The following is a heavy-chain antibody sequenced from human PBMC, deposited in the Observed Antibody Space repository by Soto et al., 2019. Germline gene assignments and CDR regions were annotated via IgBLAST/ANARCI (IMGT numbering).Heavy chain of an antibody. CDR2: IYWDDDK. J-gene: IGHJ4*02. V-gene: IGHV2-5*02. CDR1: GFSLSTSGVG. D-gene: IGHD1-26*01. CDR3: AHTEWGAARDY. Sequence: QITLKESGPTLVKPTQTLTLTCTFSGFSLSTSGVGVGWIRQPPGKALEWLALIYWDDDKRYSPSLKSRLTITQDTSNNQVVLTMTNMDPVDTATYYCAHTEWGAARDYWGQGTLVTVSS.